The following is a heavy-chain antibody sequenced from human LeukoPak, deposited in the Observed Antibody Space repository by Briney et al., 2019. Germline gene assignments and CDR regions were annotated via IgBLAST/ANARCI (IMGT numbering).Heavy chain of an antibody. V-gene: IGHV3-23*01. CDR3: AKGVGATIEDYYYTDV. CDR1: GFTFSSYA. Sequence: GGSLRLSCAASGFTFSSYAMSWVRQAPGKGLEWVSAISGSGGSTYYADSVKGRFTISRDNSKNTLYLQMNSLRAEDTAVFYCAKGVGATIEDYYYTDVWGKGTTVTVSS. J-gene: IGHJ6*03. CDR2: ISGSGGST. D-gene: IGHD1-26*01.